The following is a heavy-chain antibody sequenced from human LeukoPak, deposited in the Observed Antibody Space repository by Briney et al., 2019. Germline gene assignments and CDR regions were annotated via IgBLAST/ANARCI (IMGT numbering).Heavy chain of an antibody. CDR2: IYTSGST. D-gene: IGHD3-9*01. V-gene: IGHV4-4*09. CDR3: ARQGSDILTGYAWFFDL. CDR1: GGSISSYY. Sequence: SETLSLTCTVSGGSISSYYWSWIRQPPGKGLEWIGYIYTSGSTNYNPSLKSRVTISVDTSKNQFPLKLSSVTAADTAVYYCARQGSDILTGYAWFFDLWGRGTLVTVSS. J-gene: IGHJ2*01.